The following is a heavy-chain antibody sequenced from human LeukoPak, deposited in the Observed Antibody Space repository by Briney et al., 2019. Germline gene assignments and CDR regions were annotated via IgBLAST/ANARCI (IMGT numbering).Heavy chain of an antibody. Sequence: PGGSLRLSCAASGFTFSSYGMHWVRQAPGKGLEWVSYISTGSSTTYYADSVKGRFTISRDNVENSLYLQMNSLRDEDTAVYYCARAGYYEGAFDIWGQGTMVTVSS. CDR1: GFTFSSYG. V-gene: IGHV3-48*02. CDR3: ARAGYYEGAFDI. CDR2: ISTGSSTT. D-gene: IGHD3-22*01. J-gene: IGHJ3*02.